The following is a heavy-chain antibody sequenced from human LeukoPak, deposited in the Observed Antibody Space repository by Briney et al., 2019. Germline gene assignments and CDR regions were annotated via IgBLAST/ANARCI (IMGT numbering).Heavy chain of an antibody. CDR3: TGVGKLPFDY. CDR2: IRSKAYGGTT. D-gene: IGHD5-24*01. V-gene: IGHV3-49*04. Sequence: GGSLRLSCKGSGFTFGDYAMSWVRQAPGKGLEWVGFIRSKAYGGTTEYAASVKGRFTVSRDDSKSIAYLQMNSLKTEDTAVYYCTGVGKLPFDYWGQGTLVTVSS. J-gene: IGHJ4*02. CDR1: GFTFGDYA.